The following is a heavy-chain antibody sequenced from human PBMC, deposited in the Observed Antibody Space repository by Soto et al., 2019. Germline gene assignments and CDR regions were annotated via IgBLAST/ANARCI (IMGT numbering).Heavy chain of an antibody. CDR2: ISAYNGNT. CDR3: ARDGPAPYIYYGMDV. CDR1: GYSFTTYG. Sequence: QVQLVQSGGEVKKPGASVKVSCKTSGYSFTTYGISWVRQAPGQGLEWMGWISAYNGNTNYAQKLQDRVTMTTDTSTSTAYMELRRLRSDDSAVYYCARDGPAPYIYYGMDVWGQGSTVTVSS. J-gene: IGHJ6*02. V-gene: IGHV1-18*01. D-gene: IGHD4-4*01.